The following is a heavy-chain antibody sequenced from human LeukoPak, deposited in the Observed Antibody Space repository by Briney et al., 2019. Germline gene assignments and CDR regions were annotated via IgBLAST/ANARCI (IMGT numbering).Heavy chain of an antibody. D-gene: IGHD4-17*01. J-gene: IGHJ4*02. CDR3: ARGPYGDFFFDY. CDR2: ISYDGSNK. CDR1: GFTFSSYA. V-gene: IGHV3-30-3*01. Sequence: GGSLRLSCAASGFTFSSYAMHWVRQAPGKGLEWVAVISYDGSNKYYADSVKGRFTISRDNSKNTLYLQMNSLGAEDTAVYYCARGPYGDFFFDYWGQGTLVTVSS.